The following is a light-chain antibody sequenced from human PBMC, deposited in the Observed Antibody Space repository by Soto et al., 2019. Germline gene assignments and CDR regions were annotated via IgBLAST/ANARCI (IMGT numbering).Light chain of an antibody. CDR1: QSVSSY. J-gene: IGKJ5*01. CDR3: QQRSNWPS. V-gene: IGKV3-11*01. CDR2: DAS. Sequence: IVLTQSPATLSLSPGERATLSCRASQSVSSYLAWYQHKPGQAPRLLIYDASNRATGIPARFSGSGSGTDFTLTISCLAPEDFALYYCQQRSNWPSFGQGTRLEIK.